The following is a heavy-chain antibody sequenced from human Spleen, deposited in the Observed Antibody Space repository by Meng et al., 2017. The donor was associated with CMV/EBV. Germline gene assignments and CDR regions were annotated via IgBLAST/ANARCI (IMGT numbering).Heavy chain of an antibody. CDR1: GFTFSSYA. CDR3: ARETSYYYDSSGYYGPGY. D-gene: IGHD3-22*01. Sequence: GGSLRLSCAASGFTFSSYAMHWVRQAPGKGLEWVAVISYDGSNKYYADSVKGRFTISRDNSKNTLYLQMNSLRAEDTAVYYCARETSYYYDSSGYYGPGYWGQGTLVTVSS. J-gene: IGHJ4*02. CDR2: ISYDGSNK. V-gene: IGHV3-30*04.